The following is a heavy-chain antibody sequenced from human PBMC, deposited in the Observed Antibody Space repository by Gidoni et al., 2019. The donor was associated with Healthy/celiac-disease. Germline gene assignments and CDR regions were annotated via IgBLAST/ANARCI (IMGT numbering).Heavy chain of an antibody. D-gene: IGHD2-15*01. Sequence: VQLVESGGGVFQPGRALRLSCAASGFTFSPYGLPWVRQAPGKGLEWVAVIWYDGSNKYYADSVKGRFTISRDNSKNTLYLQMNSLRAEDTAVYYCARDSEVVVVAATVLPVSAFDIWGQGTMVTVSS. CDR1: GFTFSPYG. J-gene: IGHJ3*02. CDR3: ARDSEVVVVAATVLPVSAFDI. V-gene: IGHV3-33*01. CDR2: IWYDGSNK.